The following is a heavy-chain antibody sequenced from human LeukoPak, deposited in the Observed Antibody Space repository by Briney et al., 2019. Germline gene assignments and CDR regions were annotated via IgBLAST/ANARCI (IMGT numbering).Heavy chain of an antibody. CDR2: ISAYNGNT. CDR3: ATLDLYPNPRGGNNDIDY. CDR1: GYTFTSYG. V-gene: IGHV1-18*01. D-gene: IGHD1-7*01. Sequence: ASVKVSCKASGYTFTSYGISWVRQAPGQGLEWMGWISAYNGNTNYAQKLQGRVTMTEDTSTDTAYMELSSLRSEDTAVYYCATLDLYPNPRGGNNDIDYWGQGTLVTVSP. J-gene: IGHJ4*02.